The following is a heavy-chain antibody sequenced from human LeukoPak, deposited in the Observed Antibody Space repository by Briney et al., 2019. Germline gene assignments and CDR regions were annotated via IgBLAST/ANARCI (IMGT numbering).Heavy chain of an antibody. CDR3: ARTPPVAAAGSFDY. D-gene: IGHD6-13*01. V-gene: IGHV2-70*11. J-gene: IGHJ4*02. Sequence: SGPTLVNPTQTPTLTCTFSGFSLSTSGMCVSWIRQPPGKALEWLARIDWDDDKYYSTSLKTRLTISMDTSKNQVVLTMTSMDPVDTATYYCARTPPVAAAGSFDYWGQGTLVTVSS. CDR1: GFSLSTSGMC. CDR2: IDWDDDK.